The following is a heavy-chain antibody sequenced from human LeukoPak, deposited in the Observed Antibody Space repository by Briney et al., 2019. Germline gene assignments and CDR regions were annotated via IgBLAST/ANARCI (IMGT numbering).Heavy chain of an antibody. CDR1: GFTFSSYS. V-gene: IGHV3-21*01. CDR2: ISSSSSYI. J-gene: IGHJ4*02. Sequence: GGSLRLSCAASGFTFSSYSMNWVRQAPGKGLEWVSSISSSSSYIYYADSVKGRFTISRDNAKNSLYLQMNSLRAEDTAVYYCARVMGPYSSSPFDYWGQGTLVTVSS. CDR3: ARVMGPYSSSPFDY. D-gene: IGHD6-13*01.